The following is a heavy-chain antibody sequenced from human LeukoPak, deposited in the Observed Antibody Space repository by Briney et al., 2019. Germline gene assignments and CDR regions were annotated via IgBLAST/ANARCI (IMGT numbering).Heavy chain of an antibody. CDR2: IKPDGSEK. CDR3: ASTANNWFDP. Sequence: GGSLRLSCAASEFPFSSNWMSWVRQAPGRGLEWVAIIKPDGSEKYYMDSLKGRFTISRDNAQNSLYLQMNSLRVEDTAVYYCASTANNWFDPWGRGTLVTVSS. D-gene: IGHD5-18*01. V-gene: IGHV3-7*05. CDR1: EFPFSSNW. J-gene: IGHJ5*02.